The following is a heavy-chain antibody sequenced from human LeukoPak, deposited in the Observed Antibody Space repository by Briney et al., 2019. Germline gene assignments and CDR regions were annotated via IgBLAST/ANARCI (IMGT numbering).Heavy chain of an antibody. CDR3: ARVPGHILWNYFDY. CDR2: IYTSGST. Sequence: KASQTLSLTCTVSGGSISSGSYYWSWIRQPAGKGLEWIGRIYTSGSTNYNPSLKSRVTISVDTSKNQFSLKLSSVTAADTAVYYCARVPGHILWNYFDYWGQGTLVTVSS. J-gene: IGHJ4*02. V-gene: IGHV4-61*02. D-gene: IGHD2-21*01. CDR1: GGSISSGSYY.